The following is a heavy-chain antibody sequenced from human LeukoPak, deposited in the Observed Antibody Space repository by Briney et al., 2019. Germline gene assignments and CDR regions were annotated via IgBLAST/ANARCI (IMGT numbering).Heavy chain of an antibody. V-gene: IGHV1-46*01. Sequence: ASVKVSCKASGYTFTSYYMHWVRQAPGQGLEWMGIINPSGGSTSYAQKFQGRVTMTRDTSTSTVYMELSSLRSEDTAVYYCARDFAYCGGDCSDYGRYYYYYYMDVWGKGTTVTISS. CDR1: GYTFTSYY. CDR3: ARDFAYCGGDCSDYGRYYYYYYMDV. D-gene: IGHD2-21*02. J-gene: IGHJ6*03. CDR2: INPSGGST.